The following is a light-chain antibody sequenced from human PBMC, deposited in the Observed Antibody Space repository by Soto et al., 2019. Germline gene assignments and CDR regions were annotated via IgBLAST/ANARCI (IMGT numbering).Light chain of an antibody. CDR1: QSVSNY. Sequence: EIVLTQSPGTLSLSPGERATLSCRASQSVSNYLAWYQHKPGQAPRLLIYGASSRATGIPDSFSGSGSETDFTLTISRLEPEDFAVYCCQQYGGSPQTFGQGTKV. CDR2: GAS. CDR3: QQYGGSPQT. V-gene: IGKV3-20*01. J-gene: IGKJ1*01.